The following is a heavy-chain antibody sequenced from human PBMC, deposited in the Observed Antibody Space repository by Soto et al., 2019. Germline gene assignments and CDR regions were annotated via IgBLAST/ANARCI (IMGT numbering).Heavy chain of an antibody. D-gene: IGHD5-12*01. CDR1: GFTFSTYG. J-gene: IGHJ4*02. CDR3: AKDLSVGPVDYYFDY. CDR2: ISNNGNNK. Sequence: GGSLRLSCAASGFTFSTYGIHWVRQAPGKGLEGVAVISNNGNNKLYADSVKGRFTISRDNSKNTLYLQMNSLRAEDTAGYYCAKDLSVGPVDYYFDYWGQGTLVTVSS. V-gene: IGHV3-30*18.